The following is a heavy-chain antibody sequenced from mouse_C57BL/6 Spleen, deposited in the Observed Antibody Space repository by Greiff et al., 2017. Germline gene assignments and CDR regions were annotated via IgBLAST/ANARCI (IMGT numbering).Heavy chain of an antibody. D-gene: IGHD1-1*01. CDR2: IYLRSGNT. J-gene: IGHJ4*01. CDR1: GYTFTSYG. V-gene: IGHV1-81*01. CDR3: ARARDYYGSSSYYYAMDY. Sequence: VQLQQSGAELARPGASVKLSCKASGYTFTSYGISWVKQRTGQGLEWIGEIYLRSGNTYYNEEFKGKATLTADKSSSTAYMELRSLTSEDYAVYFCARARDYYGSSSYYYAMDYWGQGTSVTVSS.